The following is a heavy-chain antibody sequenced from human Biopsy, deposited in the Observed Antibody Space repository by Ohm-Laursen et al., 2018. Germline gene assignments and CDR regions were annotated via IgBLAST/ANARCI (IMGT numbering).Heavy chain of an antibody. D-gene: IGHD2-8*01. J-gene: IGHJ4*02. Sequence: RSLRLSCAASGFTFSIYGMHWVRQAPGKGLEWVAVIWYDGSNKYYADSVKGRFTISRDNSKNTLYLQMNSLRGEDTAVYYCAKCMTGGSNYYFHHCGQGTLVTVSS. CDR2: IWYDGSNK. CDR1: GFTFSIYG. CDR3: AKCMTGGSNYYFHH. V-gene: IGHV3-33*06.